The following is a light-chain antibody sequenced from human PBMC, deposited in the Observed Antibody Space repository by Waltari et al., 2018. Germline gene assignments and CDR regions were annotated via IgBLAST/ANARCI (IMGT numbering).Light chain of an antibody. CDR1: QYISSW. CDR3: QQYNTYPLT. V-gene: IGKV1-5*03. J-gene: IGKJ5*01. CDR2: KSS. Sequence: DIQMTQSPSTLSASVGDRVTITCRASQYISSWLAWYQQKPGKAPKLLNYKSSILESGVPSRFSGSESGTEFTLTISSLQPDDFATYYCQQYNTYPLTFGQGTRLEI.